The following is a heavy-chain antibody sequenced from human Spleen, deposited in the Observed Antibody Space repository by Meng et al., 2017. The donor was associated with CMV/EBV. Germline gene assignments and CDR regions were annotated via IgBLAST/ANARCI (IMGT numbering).Heavy chain of an antibody. CDR3: ATITVPATPAPRVDS. J-gene: IGHJ4*02. V-gene: IGHV1-2*02. D-gene: IGHD5-24*01. Sequence: ASVKVSCKASGYTFTRYGISWVRQAPGQGLEWMGIINPKNGGTNYAQKFQGRVTMTRDTSVSTAYMDLSRRSSDETAVYYCATITVPATPAPRVDSWGQGTLVTVSS. CDR2: INPKNGGT. CDR1: GYTFTRYG.